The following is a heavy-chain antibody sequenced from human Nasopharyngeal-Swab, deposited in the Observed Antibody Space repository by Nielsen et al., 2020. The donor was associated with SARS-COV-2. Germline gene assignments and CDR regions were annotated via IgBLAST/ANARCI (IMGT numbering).Heavy chain of an antibody. Sequence: SVTVSCKPSGGTLSNYAISWVRQAPAQGLEWMGSIIPIVGTPNYAQKFQGRVTINADKYTTIGYLELSSLRSDDTAVYYCARLGVADDFDVWGQGTMVTVSS. CDR1: GGTLSNYA. D-gene: IGHD2-15*01. CDR2: IIPIVGTP. CDR3: ARLGVADDFDV. J-gene: IGHJ3*01. V-gene: IGHV1-69*04.